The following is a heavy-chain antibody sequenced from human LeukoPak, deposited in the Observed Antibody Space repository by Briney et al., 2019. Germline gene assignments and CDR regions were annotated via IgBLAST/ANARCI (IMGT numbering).Heavy chain of an antibody. D-gene: IGHD6-13*01. CDR3: ARGIAAAGTGYPFDP. J-gene: IGHJ5*02. CDR2: SYYSGSS. Sequence: TLSHTSTVSCGSIGTGDCCGGWLRQHGGGRLGWGRYSYYSGSSHCNPSLESRVTISVATSKNQFSLQLSSVTAADTAVYSCARGIAAAGTGYPFDPWGQGTLVTVSS. V-gene: IGHV4-31*03. CDR1: CGSIGTGDCC.